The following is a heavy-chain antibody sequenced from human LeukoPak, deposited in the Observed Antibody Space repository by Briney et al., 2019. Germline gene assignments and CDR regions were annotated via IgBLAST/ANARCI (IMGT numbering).Heavy chain of an antibody. CDR1: GYTLTEFS. CDR3: ATVERMVAIYDAFDM. Sequence: GASVKVSCKVSGYTLTEFSMHWVRQAPGKGLEWMGGFGPEDGEVIYAQKFQGRVTMTEDTSTNIAYMELSSLRSEDTAVYYCATVERMVAIYDAFDMWGQGTMVTVSS. J-gene: IGHJ3*02. D-gene: IGHD5-24*01. CDR2: FGPEDGEV. V-gene: IGHV1-24*01.